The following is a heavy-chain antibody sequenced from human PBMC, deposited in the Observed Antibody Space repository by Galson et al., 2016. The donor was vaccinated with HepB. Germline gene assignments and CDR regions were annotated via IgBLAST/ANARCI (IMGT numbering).Heavy chain of an antibody. J-gene: IGHJ4*02. Sequence: SETLSLTCAVSGYSISSGYYWGWIRQSPGKGLEWIASFYRSETTYYAPSLKSRVTISVDTSKNQFSLKLSSVIAADTAVYYGARAGTTVTTHYYYLDSWGQ. V-gene: IGHV4-38-2*01. CDR1: GYSISSGYY. CDR2: FYRSETT. D-gene: IGHD4-17*01. CDR3: ARAGTTVTTHYYYLDS.